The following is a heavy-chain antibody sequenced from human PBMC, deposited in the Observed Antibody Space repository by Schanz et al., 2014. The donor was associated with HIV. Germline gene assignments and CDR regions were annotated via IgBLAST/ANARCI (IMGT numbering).Heavy chain of an antibody. CDR2: IWYDGSNK. D-gene: IGHD5-12*01. Sequence: QVQLVESGGSVVQPGRSLRLSCAASGFTFSSYAMHWVRQAPGKGLEWVAVIWYDGSNKYYADSVKGRFTISRDNSKNTLYMQMNSLRAEDTAVYYCARKMSISNQWLRALYSNYGMDVWGQGTTVTVSS. V-gene: IGHV3-33*01. J-gene: IGHJ6*02. CDR3: ARKMSISNQWLRALYSNYGMDV. CDR1: GFTFSSYA.